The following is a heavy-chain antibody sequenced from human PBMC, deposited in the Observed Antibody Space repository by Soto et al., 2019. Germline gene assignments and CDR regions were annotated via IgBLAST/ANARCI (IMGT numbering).Heavy chain of an antibody. CDR1: GGSFSGYY. CDR2: INHSGST. CDR3: ARTAPHGNSLLYVDYHTPYLDY. V-gene: IGHV4-34*01. D-gene: IGHD4-17*01. J-gene: IGHJ4*02. Sequence: QVQLQQWGAGLLKPSETLSLTCAVYGGSFSGYYWSWIRQPPGKGLEWIGEINHSGSTNYNPSLKSRVTISVDTSKNQFSLKLSSVTAADTAVYYCARTAPHGNSLLYVDYHTPYLDYWGQGTLVTVSS.